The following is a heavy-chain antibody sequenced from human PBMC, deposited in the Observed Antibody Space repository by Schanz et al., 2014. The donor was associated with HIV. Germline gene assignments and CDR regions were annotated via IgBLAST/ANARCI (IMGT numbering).Heavy chain of an antibody. D-gene: IGHD3-9*01. J-gene: IGHJ4*02. CDR3: ARGVDILTAFDY. CDR2: INTGDGNL. CDR1: GYTFTSQY. Sequence: QVQLVQSGAEVKKPGASVKVSCKASGYTFTSQYMHWVRQAPGHGLEWMGIINTGDGNLRYAQKFQGRVTMTRDTSTSPVYMELYSLTSEDTAVYYCARGVDILTAFDYWDQGTLVVVSS. V-gene: IGHV1-46*01.